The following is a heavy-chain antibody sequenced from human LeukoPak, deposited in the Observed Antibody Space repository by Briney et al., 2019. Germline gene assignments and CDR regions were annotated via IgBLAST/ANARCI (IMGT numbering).Heavy chain of an antibody. J-gene: IGHJ4*02. CDR2: IYPGDSDT. V-gene: IGHV5-51*01. Sequence: GESLKISCKGSGYSFTSYWIGWVRQMPGKGLEWMGIIYPGDSDTRYSPSFQGQVTISADKSISTAYLQWSSLKASDTAMYYCARSQPYYYDGSGLFDYWGQGTLVTVSS. CDR1: GYSFTSYW. D-gene: IGHD3-22*01. CDR3: ARSQPYYYDGSGLFDY.